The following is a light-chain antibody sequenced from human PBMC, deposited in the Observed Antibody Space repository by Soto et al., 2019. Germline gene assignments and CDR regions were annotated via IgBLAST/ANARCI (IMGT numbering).Light chain of an antibody. J-gene: IGLJ2*01. CDR1: KLEDKY. CDR3: QAWDNITAV. CDR2: QDT. V-gene: IGLV3-1*01. Sequence: SYELTQPPSVSVSPGQTASITCSGDKLEDKYACWYQQKPGQSPVLVIYQDTKRPSGIPERFSGSNSGNTATLTISGTQAMDEADYYCQAWDNITAVFGGGTQLTVL.